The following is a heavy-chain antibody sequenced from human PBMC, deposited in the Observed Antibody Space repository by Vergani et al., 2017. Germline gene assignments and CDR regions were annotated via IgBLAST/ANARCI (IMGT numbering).Heavy chain of an antibody. D-gene: IGHD4-17*01. J-gene: IGHJ5*02. CDR3: ARHNGDDWFDP. V-gene: IGHV4-34*01. CDR2: INHSGST. Sequence: QVQLQQWGAGLLKPSETLSLTCAVYGGSFSGYYWSWIRQPPGEGLEWIGEINHSGSTNYNPSLKSRVTISVDTSKNQFSLKLSSVTAADTAVYYCARHNGDDWFDPWGQGTLVTVSS. CDR1: GGSFSGYY.